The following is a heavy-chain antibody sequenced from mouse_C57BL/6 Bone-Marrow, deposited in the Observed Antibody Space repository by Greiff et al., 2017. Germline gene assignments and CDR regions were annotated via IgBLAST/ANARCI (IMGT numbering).Heavy chain of an antibody. V-gene: IGHV1-53*01. D-gene: IGHD2-4*01. J-gene: IGHJ4*01. Sequence: VQLQQPETELVKPGASVKLSCKASGYTFTSYWMHWVKQRPGQGLEWIGNINPSNGGTNYNEKFKSKATLTVAKASSTAYMQRSSLTSEDSAVYYCARYYDYVLYYAMDYWGQGTSVTVSS. CDR3: ARYYDYVLYYAMDY. CDR2: INPSNGGT. CDR1: GYTFTSYW.